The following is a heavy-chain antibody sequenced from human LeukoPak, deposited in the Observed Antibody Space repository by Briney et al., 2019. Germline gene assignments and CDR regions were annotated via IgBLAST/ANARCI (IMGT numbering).Heavy chain of an antibody. Sequence: ASVKVSCKXSGYTFTSYGISWVRQAPGQGLEWMGRISAYNGNTNYSQKLQGRVTMTTDTSTSTAYMELRSLRSDDTAVYYCARPLFVVVVAATPVTLDYWGQGTLVTVSS. CDR1: GYTFTSYG. D-gene: IGHD2-15*01. CDR2: ISAYNGNT. J-gene: IGHJ4*02. CDR3: ARPLFVVVVAATPVTLDY. V-gene: IGHV1-18*01.